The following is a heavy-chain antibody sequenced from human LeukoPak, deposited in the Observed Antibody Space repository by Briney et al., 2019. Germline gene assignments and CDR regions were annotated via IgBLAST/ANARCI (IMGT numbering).Heavy chain of an antibody. Sequence: SETLSLTCAVYGGSCDDYYCSWIRQPPGKGLEWIGEIHPSGIFYYNSSLMSRVTISIDTSKSQFSLRLTSVTAADAAFYYCARGSDRSKAGDHWGQGSLVTVSS. CDR1: GGSCDDYY. J-gene: IGHJ4*02. V-gene: IGHV4-34*01. CDR3: ARGSDRSKAGDH. CDR2: IHPSGIF. D-gene: IGHD6-25*01.